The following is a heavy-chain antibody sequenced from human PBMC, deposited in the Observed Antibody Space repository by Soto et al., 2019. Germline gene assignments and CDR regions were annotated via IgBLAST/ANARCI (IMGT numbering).Heavy chain of an antibody. CDR2: IYSSGDT. J-gene: IGHJ5*02. D-gene: IGHD3-9*01. Sequence: VQLLESGGDLVQPGVSLRLSCAASGFSVSDNYMSWVRQAHGKGLEWRSVIYSSGDTYYEDGVKCRLSISRADSRNTLHLQINALRVGATAIYYCSSDPGYGRGLSFDPWGQGIPVTVSS. V-gene: IGHV3-66*01. CDR1: GFSVSDNY. CDR3: SSDPGYGRGLSFDP.